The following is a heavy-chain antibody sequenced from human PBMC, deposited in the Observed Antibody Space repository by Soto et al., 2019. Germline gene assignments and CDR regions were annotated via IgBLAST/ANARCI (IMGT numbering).Heavy chain of an antibody. Sequence: SETLSLTCDVSGDSISTSSYYWGWIRQPPGKGLEWIASIYYSRATYYNPSLQSRVTISVDTSNNRFSLTLSSLTAADTAVYFCARLAYSGYLQTWGQGSLVTVSS. V-gene: IGHV4-39*02. CDR1: GDSISTSSYY. D-gene: IGHD1-26*01. J-gene: IGHJ1*01. CDR3: ARLAYSGYLQT. CDR2: IYYSRAT.